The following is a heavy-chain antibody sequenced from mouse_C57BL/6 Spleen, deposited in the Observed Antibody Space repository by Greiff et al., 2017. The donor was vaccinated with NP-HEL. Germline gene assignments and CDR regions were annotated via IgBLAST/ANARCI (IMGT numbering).Heavy chain of an antibody. J-gene: IGHJ2*01. V-gene: IGHV5-16*01. CDR1: GFTFSDYY. D-gene: IGHD2-1*01. Sequence: EVKLMESEGGLVQPGSSMKLSCTASGFTFSDYYMAWVRQVPEKGLEWVANINYDGSSTYYLDSLKSRFIISRDNAKNILYLQMSSLKSEDTATYYCARDGDYGKICDYWGQGTTLTVSS. CDR3: ARDGDYGKICDY. CDR2: INYDGSST.